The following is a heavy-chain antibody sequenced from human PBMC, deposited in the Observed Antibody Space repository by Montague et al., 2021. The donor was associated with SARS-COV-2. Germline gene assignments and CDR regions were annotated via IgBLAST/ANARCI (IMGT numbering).Heavy chain of an antibody. CDR2: LFYSGSS. J-gene: IGHJ4*02. Sequence: SETLSLTCTVAGGSISSSNYYWGWIRQPPGKGLEWIGSLFYSGSSFYNPSLKSRVTISVDTSKNQFSLRLSSVTAADTAVYYCVAEWLGRYYFDFWGQGTLVTVSS. D-gene: IGHD6-19*01. CDR3: VAEWLGRYYFDF. V-gene: IGHV4-39*01. CDR1: GGSISSSNYY.